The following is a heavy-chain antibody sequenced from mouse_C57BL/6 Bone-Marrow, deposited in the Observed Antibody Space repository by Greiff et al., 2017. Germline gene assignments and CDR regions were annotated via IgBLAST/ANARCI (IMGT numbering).Heavy chain of an antibody. V-gene: IGHV14-4*01. CDR3: RYGTPAPHCFDY. CDR2: IDPENGDT. CDR1: GFNIKDDY. D-gene: IGHD1-1*01. J-gene: IGHJ2*01. Sequence: EVKVVESGAELVRPGASVKLSCTASGFNIKDDYLHWVKQRPEQGLEWIGWIDPENGDTEYASKFQGKATITADTSSNTAYLQLSSLRSEDTAVYYCRYGTPAPHCFDYWGQGTTLTVSS.